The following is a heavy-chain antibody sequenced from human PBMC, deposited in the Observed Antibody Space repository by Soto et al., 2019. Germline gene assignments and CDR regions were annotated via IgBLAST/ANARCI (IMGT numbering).Heavy chain of an antibody. Sequence: QVQLVQSGAEVKKPGASVKVSCRASGYTFTSYDINWVRQATGQGLEWMGWMKPDSGNTGYAQKFQGRITMTRTTTKSTSHMELTRLRSEAAAVYCWASGRASSPRLDSWGQGTLVTVSS. D-gene: IGHD3-16*02. CDR2: MKPDSGNT. V-gene: IGHV1-8*01. CDR1: GYTFTSYD. CDR3: ASGRASSPRLDS. J-gene: IGHJ5*01.